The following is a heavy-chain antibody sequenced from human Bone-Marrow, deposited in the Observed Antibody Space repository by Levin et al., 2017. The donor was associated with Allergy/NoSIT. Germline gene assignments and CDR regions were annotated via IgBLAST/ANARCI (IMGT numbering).Heavy chain of an antibody. CDR1: GDSIDKSSFY. Sequence: PSETLSLTCTVSGDSIDKSSFYWSWIRQHPGKGLEWLGYIFYSGTAYYNLSLRNRLTLSVDTSKNHFSLNLTSVTGADTAVYYCARTVKGSNFYFDLWGQGALVTVAS. J-gene: IGHJ4*02. CDR2: IFYSGTA. V-gene: IGHV4-31*03. CDR3: ARTVKGSNFYFDL. D-gene: IGHD6-13*01.